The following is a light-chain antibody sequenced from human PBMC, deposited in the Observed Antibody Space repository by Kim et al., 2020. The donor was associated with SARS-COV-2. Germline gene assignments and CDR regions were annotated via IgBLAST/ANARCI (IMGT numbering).Light chain of an antibody. CDR1: SRHIGGYNY. Sequence: GQSIAISCTETSRHIGGYNYVSWYQQHPGKSPKFMIYDVSNRPSGVSNRFSGSKSGNTASLTISGLQAEDEADYYCSSYTSSSTLVFGGGTQLTVL. J-gene: IGLJ2*01. CDR3: SSYTSSSTLV. CDR2: DVS. V-gene: IGLV2-14*03.